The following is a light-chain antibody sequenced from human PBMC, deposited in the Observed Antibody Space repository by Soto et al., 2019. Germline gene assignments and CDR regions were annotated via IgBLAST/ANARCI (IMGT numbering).Light chain of an antibody. CDR1: QGISSA. V-gene: IGKV1-13*02. Sequence: AIQLTQSPSSLSASVGDRVTITCRASQGISSALAWYQQKPGKAPKLLIYDASSLESGVPSRFGGSGSGTDFTLTISSLQPEDVATYYCQQFDSYPPTFGGGNKVDIK. J-gene: IGKJ4*01. CDR2: DAS. CDR3: QQFDSYPPT.